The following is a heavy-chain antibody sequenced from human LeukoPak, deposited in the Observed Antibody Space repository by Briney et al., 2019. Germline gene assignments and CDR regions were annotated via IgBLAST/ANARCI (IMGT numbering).Heavy chain of an antibody. Sequence: GRSLRLSCVASGFIFDNYAMHWVRQAPGKGLEWVSGISWNSDNIDYVDSVKGRFTISRDNAKNSLFLQMNSLRAEDTAVYYCARLRAYYDSNIPGRAFDIWGQGTMVTVSS. V-gene: IGHV3-9*01. D-gene: IGHD3-22*01. CDR2: ISWNSDNI. J-gene: IGHJ3*02. CDR1: GFIFDNYA. CDR3: ARLRAYYDSNIPGRAFDI.